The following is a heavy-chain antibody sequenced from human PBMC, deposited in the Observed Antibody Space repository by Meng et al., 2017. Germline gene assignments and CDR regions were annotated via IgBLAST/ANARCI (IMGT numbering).Heavy chain of an antibody. D-gene: IGHD2-2*01. CDR2: VTHRGST. J-gene: IGHJ4*02. CDR1: GDCTSRTYV. Sequence: GRVAPAMTLFLVCAVLGDCTSRTYVLSGIGLPPGKGLEWIGEVTHRGSTYYNPSLQSRVTISVDLYNNQFSLRLFSVTAADTAVYFCARAQLSRLFDSWGQGALVTVSS. CDR3: ARAQLSRLFDS. V-gene: IGHV4-4*01.